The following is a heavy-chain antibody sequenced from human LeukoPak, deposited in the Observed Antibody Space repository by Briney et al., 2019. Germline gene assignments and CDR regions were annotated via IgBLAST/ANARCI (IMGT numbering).Heavy chain of an antibody. CDR2: INWNGGST. CDR1: GFTFDDYG. CDR3: ARDNYYGSGSYGSFDY. D-gene: IGHD3-10*01. Sequence: PGGSLRLSCAASGFTFDDYGMSWVRQAPGKGLEWVSGINWNGGSTGYADSVKGRFTISRDYAKNSLYLQMNSLRAEDTALYYCARDNYYGSGSYGSFDYWGQGTLVTVSS. J-gene: IGHJ4*02. V-gene: IGHV3-20*04.